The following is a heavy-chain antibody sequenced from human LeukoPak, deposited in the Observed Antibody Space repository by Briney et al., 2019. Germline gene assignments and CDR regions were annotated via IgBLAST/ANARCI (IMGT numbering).Heavy chain of an antibody. Sequence: GGSLRLSCAASGFTFSSYGMHWVRQAPGKGLEWVAVIWYDGSNKYYADSVKGRFTISRDNSKNTLYLQMNSLRAEDTAVYYCARDVRYCSSWPQDYWGQGTLVTASS. V-gene: IGHV3-33*01. CDR2: IWYDGSNK. CDR3: ARDVRYCSSWPQDY. CDR1: GFTFSSYG. D-gene: IGHD6-13*01. J-gene: IGHJ4*02.